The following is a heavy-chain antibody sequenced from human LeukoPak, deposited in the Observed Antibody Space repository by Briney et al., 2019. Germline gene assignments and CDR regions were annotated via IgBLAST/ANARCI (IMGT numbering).Heavy chain of an antibody. CDR2: IYYSGST. Sequence: PSETLSLTCTVAGGSISSYYWSWIRQPPGKGLEWIGYIYYSGSTNYNPSLKSRVTISVATSKNQFSLKLSSVTAADTAVYYCARNYDSSGYYYLIVDYWGQGTLVTVSS. D-gene: IGHD3-22*01. J-gene: IGHJ4*02. V-gene: IGHV4-59*01. CDR3: ARNYDSSGYYYLIVDY. CDR1: GGSISSYY.